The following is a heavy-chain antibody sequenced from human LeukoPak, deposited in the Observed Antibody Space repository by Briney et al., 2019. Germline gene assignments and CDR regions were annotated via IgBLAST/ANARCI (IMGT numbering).Heavy chain of an antibody. J-gene: IGHJ4*02. Sequence: ASVKVSCKASGYTFTSYGISWVRQAPGQGLEWMGWISAYNGNTNYAQKLQGRVTMTTDTSTSTAYMELRSLRSDDTAVYYCARDNPTPYYYDSSGLDYWGQGTLVTVSS. CDR3: ARDNPTPYYYDSSGLDY. D-gene: IGHD3-22*01. CDR1: GYTFTSYG. CDR2: ISAYNGNT. V-gene: IGHV1-18*01.